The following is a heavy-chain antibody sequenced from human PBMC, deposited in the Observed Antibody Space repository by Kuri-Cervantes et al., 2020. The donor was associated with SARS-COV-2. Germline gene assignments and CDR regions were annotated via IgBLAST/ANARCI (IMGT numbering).Heavy chain of an antibody. CDR2: ISGSGGST. V-gene: IGHV3-23*01. J-gene: IGHJ4*02. Sequence: LSLTCAASGFTFSSYAMSWVRQAPGKGLEWVSAISGSGGSTYYADSVKGRFTISRDNSKNTLYLQMNSLRAEDTAVYYCAVGVTDTSYFDYWGQGTLVTVSS. D-gene: IGHD2-21*02. CDR3: AVGVTDTSYFDY. CDR1: GFTFSSYA.